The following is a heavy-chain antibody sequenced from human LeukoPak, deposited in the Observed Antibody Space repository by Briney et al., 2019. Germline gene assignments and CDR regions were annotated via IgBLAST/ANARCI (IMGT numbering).Heavy chain of an antibody. CDR3: ARLTSRYYGSGISPYNWFDP. CDR2: ISAYNGNT. J-gene: IGHJ5*02. V-gene: IGHV1-18*01. Sequence: ASVKVSCKTSGYTFTSYGISWVRQAPGQGLEWMGWISAYNGNTDYAQKLQGRVTMTTDTSTSTVYMELRSLRSDDTAVYYCARLTSRYYGSGISPYNWFDPWGQGTLVTVSS. D-gene: IGHD3-10*01. CDR1: GYTFTSYG.